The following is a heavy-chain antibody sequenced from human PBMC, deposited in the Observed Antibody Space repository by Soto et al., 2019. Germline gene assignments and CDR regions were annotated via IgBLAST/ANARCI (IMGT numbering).Heavy chain of an antibody. CDR1: GYTFTGYY. V-gene: IGHV1-2*02. CDR3: ATDRRERRIGYYGMDV. J-gene: IGHJ6*02. D-gene: IGHD1-1*01. CDR2: INPNSGGT. Sequence: QVQLVQSGAEVKKPGASVKVSCKASGYTFTGYYMHWVRQAPGQGLEWMGWINPNSGGTNYAQKFQGSVTMTMDTSISTAYMELSRLRSDDTAVYYCATDRRERRIGYYGMDVWGQGTTVTVSS.